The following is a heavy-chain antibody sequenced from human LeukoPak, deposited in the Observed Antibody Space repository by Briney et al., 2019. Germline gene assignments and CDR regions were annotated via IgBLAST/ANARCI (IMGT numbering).Heavy chain of an antibody. J-gene: IGHJ4*02. V-gene: IGHV1-18*01. Sequence: ASVKVSCKAPGYTFTSYGISWVRQAPGQGLEWMGWISAYNGNTDYAQKLQGRVTMTTDTSTSTAYMELRSLRSDDTAVYYCARDVGCSGGSCYPVYFDYWGQGTLVTVSS. CDR3: ARDVGCSGGSCYPVYFDY. CDR2: ISAYNGNT. D-gene: IGHD2-15*01. CDR1: GYTFTSYG.